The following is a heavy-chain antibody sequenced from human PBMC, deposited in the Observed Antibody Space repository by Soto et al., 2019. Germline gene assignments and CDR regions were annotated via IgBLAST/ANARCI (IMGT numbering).Heavy chain of an antibody. V-gene: IGHV3-30*03. D-gene: IGHD6-6*01. CDR3: AYSSSSDPYYYYGMDV. CDR1: GFTLSSYL. J-gene: IGHJ6*02. CDR2: ISYDGSNK. Sequence: AGGSLRLSCAASGFTLSSYLMSWVRQAPGKGLEWVAVISYDGSNKYYADSVKGRFTISRDNSKNTLYLQMNSLRAEDTAVYYCAYSSSSDPYYYYGMDVWGQGTTVTVSS.